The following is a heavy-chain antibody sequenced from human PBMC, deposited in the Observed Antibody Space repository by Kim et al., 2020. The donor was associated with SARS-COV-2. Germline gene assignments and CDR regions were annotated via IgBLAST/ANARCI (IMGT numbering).Heavy chain of an antibody. V-gene: IGHV3-11*03. D-gene: IGHD1-26*01. Sequence: AETVKGRFTTPRDNAKTSLYLQMNSLRAEDTAVYYCARSQWELLTSYFDYWGQGTLVTVSS. J-gene: IGHJ4*02. CDR3: ARSQWELLTSYFDY.